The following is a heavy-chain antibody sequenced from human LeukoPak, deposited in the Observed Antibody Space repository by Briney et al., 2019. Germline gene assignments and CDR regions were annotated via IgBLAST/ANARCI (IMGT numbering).Heavy chain of an antibody. J-gene: IGHJ4*02. V-gene: IGHV3-7*01. CDR2: IKQDGSEK. Sequence: GGSLRLSCAASGFTFSSYWMSWVRQAPGKGLEWVANIKQDGSEKYYVDSVKGRFTISRDNAKNSLYLQMNSLRVEDTAVYYCTRDIGYYYDSSGWAAIDYWGQGTLVTVSS. CDR1: GFTFSSYW. CDR3: TRDIGYYYDSSGWAAIDY. D-gene: IGHD3-22*01.